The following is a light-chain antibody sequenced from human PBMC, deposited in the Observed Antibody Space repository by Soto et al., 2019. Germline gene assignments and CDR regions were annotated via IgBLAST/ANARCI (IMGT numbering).Light chain of an antibody. CDR1: QGMSSY. J-gene: IGKJ5*01. CDR2: AAS. V-gene: IGKV1-9*01. Sequence: DIQLTQSPSFLSASVGDRVTITCRASQGMSSYLAWYQQKPGKAPKLLIYAASTLQSGVPSRFSGSGSGTEFTLTISSLQPEDFATYYSQQLNSYPITFGQGTRLEIK. CDR3: QQLNSYPIT.